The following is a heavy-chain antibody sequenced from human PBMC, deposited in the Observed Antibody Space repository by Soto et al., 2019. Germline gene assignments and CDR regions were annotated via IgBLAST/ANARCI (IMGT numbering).Heavy chain of an antibody. CDR2: ISGNGGII. J-gene: IGHJ4*01. Sequence: GGSLRLPCAASGFTFNSYAMSWVRQAPGKGLEWVSLISGNGGIISYADSVKGRFTVSRDNSKKTLYLQMDSLRAEYTAVYYCAKGKSHTLFGLDTLFDYLCQGTLDTVSS. CDR1: GFTFNSYA. V-gene: IGHV3-23*01. D-gene: IGHD3-3*01. CDR3: AKGKSHTLFGLDTLFDY.